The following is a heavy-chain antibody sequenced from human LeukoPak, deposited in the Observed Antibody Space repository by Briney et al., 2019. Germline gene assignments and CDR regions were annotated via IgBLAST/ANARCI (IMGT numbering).Heavy chain of an antibody. CDR1: GYSFTSFW. V-gene: IGHV5-51*01. CDR3: ARLGLGPVDTSTPVDY. CDR2: IYPGDSDT. Sequence: GESLKISCKGSGYSFTSFWIGWVRPMPGKGLEWMGIIYPGDSDTRYSPSFQGQVTISADKSISTAYLQWSSLKASDTAMYYCARLGLGPVDTSTPVDYWGQGTLVTVSS. D-gene: IGHD3-16*01. J-gene: IGHJ4*02.